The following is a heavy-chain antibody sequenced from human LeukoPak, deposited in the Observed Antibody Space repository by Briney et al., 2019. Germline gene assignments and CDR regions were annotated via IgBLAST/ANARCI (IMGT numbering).Heavy chain of an antibody. D-gene: IGHD2-15*01. CDR1: GFTFRSYA. J-gene: IGHJ4*02. Sequence: GGSLRLSCAASGFTFRSYAMGWVRQAPGKGLEWVSSMSSSSTYIHYADSVKGRFTISRDNAKNSLYLQMNSLRAEDTAVYYCARDYDFYCSGGSCYSPRLSDYWGQGTLVTVSS. CDR2: MSSSSTYI. V-gene: IGHV3-21*01. CDR3: ARDYDFYCSGGSCYSPRLSDY.